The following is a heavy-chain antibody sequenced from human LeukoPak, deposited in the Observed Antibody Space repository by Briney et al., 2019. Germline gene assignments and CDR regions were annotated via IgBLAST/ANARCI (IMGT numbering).Heavy chain of an antibody. CDR1: GFTFSSYS. CDR3: ARAFMVRGVMFDL. CDR2: ISSSSSYI. D-gene: IGHD3-10*01. V-gene: IGHV3-21*04. Sequence: GGSLRLSCAASGFTFSSYSMNWVRQAPGKGLEWVSSISSSSSYIYYADSVKGRFTISGDNAKNSLYLQMNSLRTEDTAVYYCARAFMVRGVMFDLWGQGTLVTVSS. J-gene: IGHJ5*02.